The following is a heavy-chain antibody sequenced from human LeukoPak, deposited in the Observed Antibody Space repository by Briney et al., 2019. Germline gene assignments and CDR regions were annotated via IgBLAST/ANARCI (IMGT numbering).Heavy chain of an antibody. D-gene: IGHD6-13*01. CDR1: AYTFTSYD. V-gene: IGHV1-8*01. CDR3: ARGGAAAGTGNWFDP. CDR2: MNPNSGNT. J-gene: IGHJ5*02. Sequence: ASVTVSCKASAYTFTSYDINWVRQATGQGLEWIGWMNPNSGNTGYAQEFQGRVTMTRNTSISTAYMELSSLRSEDTAVYYCARGGAAAGTGNWFDPWGQGTLVTVSS.